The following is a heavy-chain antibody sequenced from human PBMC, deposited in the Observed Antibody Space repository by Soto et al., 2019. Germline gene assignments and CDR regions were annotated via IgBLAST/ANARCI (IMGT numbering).Heavy chain of an antibody. CDR2: ISAYNGNT. J-gene: IGHJ4*02. Sequence: ASVKVSCTASGYTFTSYGISWVRQATGQGLEWMGWISAYNGNTNYAQKLQGRVTMTTDTSTSTAYMELRSLRSDDTAVYYCARSYYYGSGLDYWGQGTLVTVSS. V-gene: IGHV1-18*01. CDR3: ARSYYYGSGLDY. D-gene: IGHD3-10*01. CDR1: GYTFTSYG.